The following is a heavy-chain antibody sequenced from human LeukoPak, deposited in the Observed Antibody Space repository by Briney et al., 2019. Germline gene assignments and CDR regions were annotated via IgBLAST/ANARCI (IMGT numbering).Heavy chain of an antibody. CDR2: ISDSGGT. CDR1: GGSISSGSYY. V-gene: IGHV4-61*01. D-gene: IGHD3-3*01. J-gene: IGHJ6*03. Sequence: SQTLSLTCTVSGGSISSGSYYWSWIRQPPGKTLEWIGYISDSGGTNYNPTLQSRVTISVDTSQNQFSLNLRSVTAADTAVYYCARGYDSPPYYYYMDGWGRGATVTVSS. CDR3: ARGYDSPPYYYYMDG.